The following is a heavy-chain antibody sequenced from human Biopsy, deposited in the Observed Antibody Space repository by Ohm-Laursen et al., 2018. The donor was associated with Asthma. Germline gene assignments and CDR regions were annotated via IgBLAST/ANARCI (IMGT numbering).Heavy chain of an antibody. CDR3: ARAVSSSSYWYFDL. CDR1: GDAMSTSGSY. J-gene: IGHJ2*01. V-gene: IGHV4-39*02. CDR2: IYYSGRT. D-gene: IGHD6-6*01. Sequence: TLSLTCIVSGDAMSTSGSYWGWIRQSPGKGLEWIGSIYYSGRTYYNPSLESRVTISADTSKNHFSLKVTSVTAADTAVYYCARAVSSSSYWYFDLWGCGDLVTVSS.